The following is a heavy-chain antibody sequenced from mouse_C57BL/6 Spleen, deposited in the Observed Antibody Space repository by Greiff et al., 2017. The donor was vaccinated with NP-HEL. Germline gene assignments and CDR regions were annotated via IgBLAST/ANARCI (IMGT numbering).Heavy chain of an antibody. Sequence: VQLQQPGAELVKPGASVTLSCKASGYTFTSYWMHWVKQRPGRGLEWIGRIDPNSGGTKYNEKFKSKATLTVAKPSSTAYMQLSSLTSEDSAVYDCAIGPDGYYSAWFAYWGQGTLVTVSA. CDR2: IDPNSGGT. V-gene: IGHV1-72*01. J-gene: IGHJ3*01. CDR1: GYTFTSYW. CDR3: AIGPDGYYSAWFAY. D-gene: IGHD2-3*01.